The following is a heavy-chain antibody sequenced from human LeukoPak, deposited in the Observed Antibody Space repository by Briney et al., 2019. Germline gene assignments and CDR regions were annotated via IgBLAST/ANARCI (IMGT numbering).Heavy chain of an antibody. CDR2: ISASGGTT. CDR3: AKDKAPGSWHTPSDY. Sequence: GGSLTLSCAASGFTFSTYAMSRVRQAPRNGLEWVSGISASGGTTYYADSVKGRFTISRDNSKNTLYLQMNSLRGEDTAVYYCAKDKAPGSWHTPSDYWGQGTLVTVSS. D-gene: IGHD6-13*01. V-gene: IGHV3-23*01. CDR1: GFTFSTYA. J-gene: IGHJ4*02.